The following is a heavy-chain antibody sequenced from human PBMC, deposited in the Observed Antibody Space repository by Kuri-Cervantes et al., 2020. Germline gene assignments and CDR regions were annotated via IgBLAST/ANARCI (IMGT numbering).Heavy chain of an antibody. J-gene: IGHJ6*02. D-gene: IGHD3-16*01. CDR3: ARDLDPPLTFGGVTGGEDGMDV. V-gene: IGHV3-7*01. CDR2: IKQDGSEK. Sequence: GGSLRLSCAASGFTFSSYWMSWVRQAPGKGLEWVANIKQDGSEKYYADSVKGRFTISRDNAKNSLYLQMNSLRDEDAAVYYCARDLDPPLTFGGVTGGEDGMDVWGQGTTVTVSS. CDR1: GFTFSSYW.